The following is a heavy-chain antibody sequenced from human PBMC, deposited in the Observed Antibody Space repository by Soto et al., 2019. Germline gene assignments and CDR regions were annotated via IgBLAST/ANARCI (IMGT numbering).Heavy chain of an antibody. J-gene: IGHJ4*01. V-gene: IGHV3-23*01. CDR1: GFTFSNYA. CDR2: ISGGGGQT. CDR3: AKEGSPSFFQH. D-gene: IGHD3-10*01. Sequence: PGGSLRLSCAASGFTFSNYAMSWVRQAPGKGPEWVSAISGGGGQTYYLESVKGRFTISRDNSKNTVSLLLNSLRADDTAVYYCAKEGSPSFFQHWGHGTLVTVSS.